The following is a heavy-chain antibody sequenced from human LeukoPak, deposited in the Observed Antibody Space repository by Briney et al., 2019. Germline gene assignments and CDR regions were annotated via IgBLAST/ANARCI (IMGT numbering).Heavy chain of an antibody. D-gene: IGHD2-2*01. Sequence: PGGSLRLSCAASGFTIDGYAMHWVRQTPGKSLEWVTLISADAGRKYYAGSVKGRFTISRDNAKNSLYLQMNSLRAEDTAVYYCARSVVVPAATVDYYYYYMDVWGKGTTVTVSS. V-gene: IGHV3-43*02. CDR1: GFTIDGYA. J-gene: IGHJ6*03. CDR3: ARSVVVPAATVDYYYYYMDV. CDR2: ISADAGRK.